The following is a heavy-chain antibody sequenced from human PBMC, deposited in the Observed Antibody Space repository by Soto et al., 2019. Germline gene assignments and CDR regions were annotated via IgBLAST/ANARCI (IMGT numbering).Heavy chain of an antibody. CDR1: GFSLTTSGVG. V-gene: IGHV2-5*02. J-gene: IGHJ4*02. CDR3: AHRVRRTVFGLVTTTAIYVAF. CDR2: IYWDDDK. Sequence: QITLNEAGPTVVRPTETLTLTCRFSGFSLTTSGVGVGWIRQSPGKAPEWPALIYWDDDKRYSASLKSMLTITKDTSKNQVVLTVSDLDPTDTATYYCAHRVRRTVFGLVTTTAIYVAFWDQGTPVAVSS. D-gene: IGHD3-3*01.